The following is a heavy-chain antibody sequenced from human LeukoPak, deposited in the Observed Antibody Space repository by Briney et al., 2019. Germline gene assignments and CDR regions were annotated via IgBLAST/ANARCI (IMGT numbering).Heavy chain of an antibody. D-gene: IGHD2-2*01. V-gene: IGHV1-46*01. J-gene: IGHJ5*02. CDR1: GYTFTSYY. Sequence: ASVKVSCKAFGYTFTSYYMHWVRQAPGQGLEWMGIINPSGGSTSYAQKFQGRVTMTRDTSTSTVYMELSSLRSEDTAVYYCARGAEEGYCSSTSCTPTNWFDPWGQGTLVTVSS. CDR3: ARGAEEGYCSSTSCTPTNWFDP. CDR2: INPSGGST.